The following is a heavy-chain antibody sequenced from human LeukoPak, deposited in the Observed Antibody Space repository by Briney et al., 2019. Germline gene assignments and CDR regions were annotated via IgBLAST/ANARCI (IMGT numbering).Heavy chain of an antibody. CDR1: GFTFSGSA. V-gene: IGHV3-73*01. Sequence: GGSLRLSRAASGFTFSGSAMHWVRQASGKGLEWVGRIRSKANSYATAYAASVKGRFTISRDDSKNTAYLQMNSLKTEDTAVYYRTRREEIATIYYYYYYMDVWGKGTTVTVSS. CDR2: IRSKANSYAT. J-gene: IGHJ6*03. D-gene: IGHD5-24*01. CDR3: TRREEIATIYYYYYYMDV.